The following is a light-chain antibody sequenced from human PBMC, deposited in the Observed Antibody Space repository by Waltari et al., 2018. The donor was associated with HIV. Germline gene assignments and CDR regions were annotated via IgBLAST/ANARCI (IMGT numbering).Light chain of an antibody. V-gene: IGLV1-44*01. CDR3: STWDDNLNGPV. Sequence: QSALTPAPSASGTPGQRVDLSCSGTTSNIGSNNVNWYQHLPGAAPKLLIYDNNQRPSGIPDRFSGSKSGSSASLDITGLQSDDEADFYCSTWDDNLNGPVFGGGTRLTVL. CDR1: TSNIGSNN. J-gene: IGLJ3*02. CDR2: DNN.